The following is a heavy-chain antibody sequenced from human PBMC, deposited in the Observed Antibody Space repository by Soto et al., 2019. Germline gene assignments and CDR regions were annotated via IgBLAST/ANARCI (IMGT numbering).Heavy chain of an antibody. V-gene: IGHV3-9*01. CDR2: VTWNSVAT. J-gene: IGHJ2*01. Sequence: EVQLVESGGGLVQPGRSLRLSCTASGFIFDNHAMHWVRQAPGKGLEWVAGVTWNSVATGYADSVKGRFTISRANAKNSLYLQTNSLSAEDAAVYFCVKEGGMEYVDLWGRGTVVPVSS. CDR1: GFIFDNHA. D-gene: IGHD3-16*01. CDR3: VKEGGMEYVDL.